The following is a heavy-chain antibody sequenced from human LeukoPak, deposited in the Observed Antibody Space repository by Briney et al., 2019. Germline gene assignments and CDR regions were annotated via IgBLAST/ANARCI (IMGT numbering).Heavy chain of an antibody. D-gene: IGHD3-16*01. CDR1: GGSISTYS. V-gene: IGHV4-4*07. CDR2: IFPSGTT. CDR3: AREGGGFDY. Sequence: TSETLSLTCSVSGGSISTYSWNWIRQPAGKGLEWIGRIFPSGTTKYHPPLKSRVTMSVDTSKNHFSLKLTSVTAADTAVYYCAREGGGFDYWGRGTLVTVSS. J-gene: IGHJ4*02.